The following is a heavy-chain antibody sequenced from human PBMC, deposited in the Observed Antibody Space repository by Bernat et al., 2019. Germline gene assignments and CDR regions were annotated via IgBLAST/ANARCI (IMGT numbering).Heavy chain of an antibody. Sequence: EVQLVESGGGLVKPGRSLRLSCTASGFTFGDYAMSWFRQAPGKGLEWVGFIRSKAYGGTTEYAASVKGRFTISRDESKSIAYLQMNSLKTEDTAVYYCTNGRLNYYYYYMDVWGKGTTVTVSS. CDR2: IRSKAYGGTT. CDR1: GFTFGDYA. J-gene: IGHJ6*03. D-gene: IGHD3/OR15-3a*01. V-gene: IGHV3-49*05. CDR3: TNGRLNYYYYYMDV.